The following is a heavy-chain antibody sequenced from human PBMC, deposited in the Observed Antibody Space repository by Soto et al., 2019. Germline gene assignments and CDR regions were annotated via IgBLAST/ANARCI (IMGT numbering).Heavy chain of an antibody. CDR2: INSDGSST. V-gene: IGHV3-74*01. J-gene: IGHJ6*02. D-gene: IGHD3-22*01. CDR1: GFTFSSYW. Sequence: GGSLRLSCAASGFTFSSYWMHWVRQAPGKGLVWVSRINSDGSSTSYADSVKGRFTISRDNAKNTLYLQMNSLRAEDTAVYYCARDQYYYDSSGESYGMDVWGQGTTVTVSS. CDR3: ARDQYYYDSSGESYGMDV.